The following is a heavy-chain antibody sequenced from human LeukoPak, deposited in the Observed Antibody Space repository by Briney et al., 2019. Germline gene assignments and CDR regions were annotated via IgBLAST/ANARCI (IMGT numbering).Heavy chain of an antibody. Sequence: PGGSLRLSCAASRFTFSSYWMSWVRQAPGKGLEWVANIKQDGSEKYYVDSVKGRFTISRDSAKNSLYLQMNSLRAEDTAVYSCARDQAPVTTVTSYAFDIWGQGTMVTVSS. CDR3: ARDQAPVTTVTSYAFDI. CDR2: IKQDGSEK. V-gene: IGHV3-7*05. CDR1: RFTFSSYW. J-gene: IGHJ3*02. D-gene: IGHD4-17*01.